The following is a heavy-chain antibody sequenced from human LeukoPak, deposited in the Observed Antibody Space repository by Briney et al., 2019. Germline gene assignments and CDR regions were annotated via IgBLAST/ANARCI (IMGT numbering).Heavy chain of an antibody. CDR1: GFTFSSHG. V-gene: IGHV3-48*01. D-gene: IGHD3-3*01. Sequence: GGSLRPSCAAFGFTFSSHGMNWVRQAPGKGLEWVSYISGSSSIINYADSVKGRFTISRDNARNSLYLQMNSLRAEDTAVYYCARDRSHDFWSGYYRGDAFDIWGQGTMVTVSS. J-gene: IGHJ3*02. CDR3: ARDRSHDFWSGYYRGDAFDI. CDR2: ISGSSSII.